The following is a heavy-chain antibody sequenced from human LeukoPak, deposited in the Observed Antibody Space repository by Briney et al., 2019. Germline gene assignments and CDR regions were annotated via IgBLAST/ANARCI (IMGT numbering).Heavy chain of an antibody. CDR2: IYYSGST. Sequence: SGPTLVKPTQTLTLTCTFSGFSLSTSGVGVGWIRQPPGKGLEWIGSIYYSGSTYYNPSLKSRVTISVDTSKNQFSLKLSSVTAADTAVYYCARVPPNYGSGSFWAYYYYMDVWGKGTTVTVSS. CDR3: ARVPPNYGSGSFWAYYYYMDV. V-gene: IGHV4-39*07. J-gene: IGHJ6*03. D-gene: IGHD3-10*01. CDR1: GFSLSTSGVG.